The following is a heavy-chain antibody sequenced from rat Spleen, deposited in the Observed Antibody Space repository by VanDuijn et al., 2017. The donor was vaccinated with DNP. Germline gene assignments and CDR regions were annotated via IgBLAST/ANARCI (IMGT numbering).Heavy chain of an antibody. J-gene: IGHJ2*01. Sequence: EVQLVESGGGLVQPGGSLKLSCAASGFIFSNYWMTWIRQAPGKGLEWVASIPNTGDGSYYSDSVKGRFSISRDNTKSTLYLQVNSLRSEDTATYYCTSNPHIRTAAPFDYWGQGVMVTVSS. CDR2: IPNTGDGS. V-gene: IGHV5-31*01. CDR3: TSNPHIRTAAPFDY. D-gene: IGHD3-8*01. CDR1: GFIFSNYW.